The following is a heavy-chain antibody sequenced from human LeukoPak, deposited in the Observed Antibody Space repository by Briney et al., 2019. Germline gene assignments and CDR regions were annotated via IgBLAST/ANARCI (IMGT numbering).Heavy chain of an antibody. CDR1: GGSFSGYY. V-gene: IGHV4-34*01. J-gene: IGHJ4*02. Sequence: PSETLSLTCAVYGGSFSGYYWSWIRQPPGKGLEWIGEINHSGSTNYNPSLKSRVTISVDTSKYQFSLKLSSVTAADTAVYYCARTYSSSRASGYWGQGTLVTVSS. CDR3: ARTYSSSRASGY. CDR2: INHSGST. D-gene: IGHD6-13*01.